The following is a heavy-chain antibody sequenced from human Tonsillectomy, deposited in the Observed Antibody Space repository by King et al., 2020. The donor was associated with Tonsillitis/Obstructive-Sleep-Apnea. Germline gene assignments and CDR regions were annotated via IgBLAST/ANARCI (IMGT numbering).Heavy chain of an antibody. J-gene: IGHJ1*01. V-gene: IGHV2-5*02. CDR2: IYWDDDK. D-gene: IGHD6-13*01. CDR1: GFSLSTSGVG. CDR3: ALSPSSRDSSSWYDEYFQH. Sequence: ITLKESGPTLVKPTQTLTLTCTFSGFSLSTSGVGVGWIRQPPGKALEWLALIYWDDDKRYSPSLKSRLTITKDTSKNQVVLTMTNMDPVDTATYYCALSPSSRDSSSWYDEYFQHWGQGTLVTVSS.